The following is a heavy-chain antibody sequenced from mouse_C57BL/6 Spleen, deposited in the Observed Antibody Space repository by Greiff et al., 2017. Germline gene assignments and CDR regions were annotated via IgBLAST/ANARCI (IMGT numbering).Heavy chain of an antibody. Sequence: VQLQESGPELVKPGASVKISCKASGYAFSSSWMNWVKQRPGKGLEWIGRIYPGDGGTNYNGKFKGKATLTADKSSSTAYMQLSSLTSEDSAVYFCARNWEDYFDYWGQGTTLTVSS. CDR1: GYAFSSSW. V-gene: IGHV1-82*01. J-gene: IGHJ2*01. CDR3: ARNWEDYFDY. CDR2: IYPGDGGT. D-gene: IGHD4-1*01.